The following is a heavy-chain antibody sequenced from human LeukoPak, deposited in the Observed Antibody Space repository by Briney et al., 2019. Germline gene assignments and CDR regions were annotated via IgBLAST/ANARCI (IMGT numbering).Heavy chain of an antibody. V-gene: IGHV1-69*02. Sequence: SVKVSCKASGYPFTGYYLHWVRQAPGQGLEWMGRIIPILGIANYAQKFQGRVTITADKSTSTAYMELSSLRSEDTAVYYCARTRDPITIFGVVIMNNWFDPWGQGTLVTVSS. CDR1: GYPFTGYY. D-gene: IGHD3-3*01. J-gene: IGHJ5*02. CDR3: ARTRDPITIFGVVIMNNWFDP. CDR2: IIPILGIA.